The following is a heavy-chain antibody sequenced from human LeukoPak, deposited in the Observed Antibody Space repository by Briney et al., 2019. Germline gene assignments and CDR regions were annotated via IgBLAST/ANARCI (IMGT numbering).Heavy chain of an antibody. CDR1: GFTFSGSA. Sequence: GGSLKLSCAASGFTFSGSAMHWVRQASGQGLEWVGRIRSKANSYATAYAASVKGRFTISRDDSKITAYLQMNSLKTEDTAVYYCTRLARSITMVRGVILIYYYYYGMDVWGKGTTVTVSS. CDR2: IRSKANSYAT. CDR3: TRLARSITMVRGVILIYYYYYGMDV. J-gene: IGHJ6*04. V-gene: IGHV3-73*01. D-gene: IGHD3-10*01.